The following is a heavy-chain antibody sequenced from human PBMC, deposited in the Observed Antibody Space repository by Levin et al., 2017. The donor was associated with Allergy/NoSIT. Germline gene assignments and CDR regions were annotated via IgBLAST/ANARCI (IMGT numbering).Heavy chain of an antibody. Sequence: SCAASGFTFSSSAMNWVRQAPGKGLEWVSVISGGGGNTYYADSVKGRFTISRDNSKNTLYLQMNSLRAEDAAVYYCAKGFSVSCYSPVDYWGQGTLVTVSS. J-gene: IGHJ4*02. CDR3: AKGFSVSCYSPVDY. CDR1: GFTFSSSA. CDR2: ISGGGGNT. D-gene: IGHD2-15*01. V-gene: IGHV3-23*01.